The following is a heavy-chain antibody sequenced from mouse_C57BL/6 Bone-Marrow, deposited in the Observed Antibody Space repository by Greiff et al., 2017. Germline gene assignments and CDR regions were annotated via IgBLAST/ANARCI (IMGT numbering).Heavy chain of an antibody. V-gene: IGHV1-82*01. CDR2: IYPGDGDT. CDR1: GYAFSSSW. D-gene: IGHD1-1*01. Sequence: VKLVESGPELVKPGASVKISCKASGYAFSSSWMNWVKQRPGKGLEWIGRIYPGDGDTNYNGKFTGKATLTADKSSSTAYMPLSSLTSEDSAVYFCARSITTVGKFDYWGQGTTLTVSS. CDR3: ARSITTVGKFDY. J-gene: IGHJ2*01.